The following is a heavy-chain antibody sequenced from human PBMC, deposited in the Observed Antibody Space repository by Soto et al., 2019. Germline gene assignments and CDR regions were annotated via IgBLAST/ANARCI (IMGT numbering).Heavy chain of an antibody. CDR2: INRDGSST. D-gene: IGHD4-17*01. CDR1: GFTFSGYW. J-gene: IGHJ4*02. V-gene: IGHV3-74*01. CDR3: AREVTTVTTAVDY. Sequence: GGSLRLSCAASGFTFSGYWMHWVRQGPGKGPVWVSRINRDGSSTSYADSVKGRFTISRDNAKNTLYLQRNSLRAEDTAVYYCAREVTTVTTAVDYWGRGTLVTVSS.